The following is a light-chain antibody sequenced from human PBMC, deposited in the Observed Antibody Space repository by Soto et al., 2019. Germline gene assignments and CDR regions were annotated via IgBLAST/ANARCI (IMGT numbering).Light chain of an antibody. Sequence: QSALTQPASVSGSPGQSITISCTGTSSDVGGYNYVSWYQQHPGKAPKLMIYEVSNRPSGVSNRFSGSKSGNTASLTISGLQAEDEADYYCGTWDTSLRTGWVFGGGTKLTVL. V-gene: IGLV2-14*01. CDR3: GTWDTSLRTGWV. CDR1: SSDVGGYNY. CDR2: EVS. J-gene: IGLJ3*02.